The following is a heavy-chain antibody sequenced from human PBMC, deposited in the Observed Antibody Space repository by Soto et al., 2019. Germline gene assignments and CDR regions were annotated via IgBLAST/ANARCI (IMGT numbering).Heavy chain of an antibody. CDR2: IYYSGST. V-gene: IGHV4-31*03. CDR1: GGSISSGGYY. D-gene: IGHD2-21*01. J-gene: IGHJ4*02. Sequence: QVQLQESGPGLVKPSQTLSLTCPVSGGSISSGGYYWGWVRPHPGKDLEWIGYIYYSGSTYYNPSLKSRVTISVDTSKNQFSLKLSSVTAADTAVYYCARGGAVEMATAPFDYWGQGTLVTVSS. CDR3: ARGGAVEMATAPFDY.